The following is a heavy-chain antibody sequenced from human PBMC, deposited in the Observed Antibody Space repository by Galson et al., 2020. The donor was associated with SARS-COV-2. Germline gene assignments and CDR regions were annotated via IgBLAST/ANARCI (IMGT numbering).Heavy chain of an antibody. Sequence: GESLKISCAASGFTFSSYSMNWVRQAPGKGLEWVSSISSSSSYIYYADSVKGRFTISRDNAKNSLYLQMNSLRAEDTAVYYCARDWLSSWHFDYWCQGTLVTVSS. CDR1: GFTFSSYS. CDR2: ISSSSSYI. D-gene: IGHD6-13*01. CDR3: ARDWLSSWHFDY. J-gene: IGHJ4*02. V-gene: IGHV3-21*01.